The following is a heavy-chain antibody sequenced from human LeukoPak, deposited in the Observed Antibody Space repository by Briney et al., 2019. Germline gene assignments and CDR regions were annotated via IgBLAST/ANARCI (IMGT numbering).Heavy chain of an antibody. CDR3: ARHATGGGYNYFYYYMDV. CDR1: GTSISSYF. Sequence: PSETLSLTCTVSGTSISSYFRSWIRQPPGKGLEWIGFIYTSGSTNYNPSLKSRVTISVDTSKNQFSMNLSSVTAADTAVYYCARHATGGGYNYFYYYMDVWGKGTTVTVSS. D-gene: IGHD2-15*01. V-gene: IGHV4-4*08. J-gene: IGHJ6*03. CDR2: IYTSGST.